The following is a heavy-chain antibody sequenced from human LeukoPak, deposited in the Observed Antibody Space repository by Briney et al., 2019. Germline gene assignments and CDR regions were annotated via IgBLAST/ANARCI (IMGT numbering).Heavy chain of an antibody. CDR3: ARSGAPTPDY. Sequence: PGGCLRLSCAASGFTFSSYWMHWVRPAPGKGLVWVSRINSDGSITIYADSVKGRFTISRDNAKNTLNLQMNSLRAEDTALYYCARSGAPTPDYWGQGTLVIVSS. CDR1: GFTFSSYW. V-gene: IGHV3-74*01. J-gene: IGHJ4*02. D-gene: IGHD2-15*01. CDR2: INSDGSIT.